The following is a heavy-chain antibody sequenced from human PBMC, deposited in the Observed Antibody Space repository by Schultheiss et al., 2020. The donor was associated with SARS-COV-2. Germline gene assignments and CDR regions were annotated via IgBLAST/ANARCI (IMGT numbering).Heavy chain of an antibody. CDR3: ARDELTEGRYCSGGSCHDGY. CDR2: IYTSGST. Sequence: SQTLSLTCTVSGDSISSGSYYWSWIRQPAGKGLEWIGRIYTSGSTNYNPSLKSRVTMSVDTSKNQFSLKLSSVTAADTAVYYCARDELTEGRYCSGGSCHDGYWGQGTLVTVSS. J-gene: IGHJ4*02. CDR1: GDSISSGSYY. D-gene: IGHD2-15*01. V-gene: IGHV4-61*02.